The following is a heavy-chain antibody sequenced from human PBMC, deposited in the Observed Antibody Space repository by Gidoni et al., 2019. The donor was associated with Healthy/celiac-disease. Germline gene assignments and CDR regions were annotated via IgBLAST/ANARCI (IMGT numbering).Heavy chain of an antibody. Sequence: EVQLVQSGAEVKKPGESPKISCKGSGYSFTSYWIGWVRQMPGKGLEWMGIIYPGDSDTRYSPSFQGQVTISADKSISTAYLQWSSLKASDTAMYYCARSATVVTPRDWLDYWGQGTLVTVSS. V-gene: IGHV5-51*03. D-gene: IGHD4-17*01. CDR3: ARSATVVTPRDWLDY. J-gene: IGHJ4*02. CDR1: GYSFTSYW. CDR2: IYPGDSDT.